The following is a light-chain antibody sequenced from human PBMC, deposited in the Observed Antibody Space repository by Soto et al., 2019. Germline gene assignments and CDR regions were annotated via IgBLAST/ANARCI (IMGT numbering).Light chain of an antibody. CDR2: DVN. CDR1: NSDVGSYNL. V-gene: IGLV2-14*02. CDR3: NSCTNIATHV. Sequence: QSVLTQPASVSGSPGQSITSSGSGTNSDVGSYNLVSWYQQHPGKAPKLLIYDVNNRPSGVSNRFSGSKSGNTASLTISGLQAEDEADYYCNSCTNIATHVFGTGTKVTVL. J-gene: IGLJ1*01.